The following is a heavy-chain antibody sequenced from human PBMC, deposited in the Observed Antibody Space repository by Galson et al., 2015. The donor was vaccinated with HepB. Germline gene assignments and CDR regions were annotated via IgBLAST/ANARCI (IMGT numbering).Heavy chain of an antibody. V-gene: IGHV3-30-3*01. CDR1: GFIFTNHA. Sequence: SLRLSCAASGFIFTNHAMHWIRQAPGKPLESVAAISYDGTYRPDADSAKGRFTISRDNSKNMLYLQMNSLRVEDTAMYYCARDIGVGGTLGVPDCWGQGALVTVSS. D-gene: IGHD1-26*01. CDR3: ARDIGVGGTLGVPDC. J-gene: IGHJ4*02. CDR2: ISYDGTYR.